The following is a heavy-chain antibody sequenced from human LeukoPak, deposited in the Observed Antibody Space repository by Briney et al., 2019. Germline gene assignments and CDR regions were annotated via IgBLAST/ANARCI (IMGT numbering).Heavy chain of an antibody. CDR2: ISGGGST. CDR1: GFTFSSYA. J-gene: IGHJ4*02. V-gene: IGHV3-23*01. CDR3: ANLDYYDTELDY. D-gene: IGHD3-22*01. Sequence: GESLKISCAASGFTFSSYAMSWVRQAPGKGLEWVSAISGGGSTYYADSVKGRFTISRDNSKNTLYLQMNSLRAEDTAVYYCANLDYYDTELDYWGQGTLVTVSS.